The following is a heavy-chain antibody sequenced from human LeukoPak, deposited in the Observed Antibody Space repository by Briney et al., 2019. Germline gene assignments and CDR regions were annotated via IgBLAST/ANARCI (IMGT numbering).Heavy chain of an antibody. V-gene: IGHV4-59*01. D-gene: IGHD6-19*01. CDR2: IYYSGST. J-gene: IGHJ4*02. Sequence: PSETLSLTCTVSGGSISSYYWSWIRQPPGKGLERIGYIYYSGSTNYNPSLKSRVTISVDTSKSQFSLNLNSVTAADTAIYYCATSGGSSGWYWGQGTLVTVSS. CDR3: ATSGGSSGWY. CDR1: GGSISSYY.